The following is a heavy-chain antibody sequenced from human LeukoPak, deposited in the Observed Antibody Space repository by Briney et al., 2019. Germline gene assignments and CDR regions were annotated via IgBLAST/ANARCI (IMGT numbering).Heavy chain of an antibody. V-gene: IGHV3-21*01. CDR1: GFTFSSYS. CDR3: ARDPKSSYYDFWSGYYYYYYYMDV. D-gene: IGHD3-3*01. J-gene: IGHJ6*03. CDR2: ISSSSSYI. Sequence: GGSLRLSCAASGFTFSSYSMNWVRQAPGKGLEWVSSISSSSSYIYYADSVKGRFTISRDNAKNSLYLQMNSLRAEDTAVYYCARDPKSSYYDFWSGYYYYYYYMDVWGKGTTVTVSS.